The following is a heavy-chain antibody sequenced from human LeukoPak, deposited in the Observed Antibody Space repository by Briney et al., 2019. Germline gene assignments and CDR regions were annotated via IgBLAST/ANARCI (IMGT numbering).Heavy chain of an antibody. CDR1: GGSISSYY. J-gene: IGHJ4*02. Sequence: SETLSLTCTVSGGSISSYYWSWIRQPPGKGLEWIGYIYYSGSTNYNPSLKSRVTISVDTSKNQFSLKLSSVTAADTAVYYCARINSYYYGSGNLYYFDYWGQGTLVTVSS. CDR2: IYYSGST. V-gene: IGHV4-59*08. CDR3: ARINSYYYGSGNLYYFDY. D-gene: IGHD3-10*01.